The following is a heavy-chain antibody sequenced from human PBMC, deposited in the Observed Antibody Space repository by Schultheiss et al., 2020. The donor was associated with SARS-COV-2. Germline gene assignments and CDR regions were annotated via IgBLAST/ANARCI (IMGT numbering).Heavy chain of an antibody. CDR3: ARKLGYCSSTSCYGGWFDP. D-gene: IGHD2-2*01. Sequence: GGSLRLSCAASGFTFSSYAMSWVRQAPGKGLEWVSAISGSGGSTYYADSVKGRFTISRDNSKNTLYLQMNSLRAEDTAVYYCARKLGYCSSTSCYGGWFDPWGQGTLVTVSS. V-gene: IGHV3-23*01. CDR1: GFTFSSYA. CDR2: ISGSGGST. J-gene: IGHJ5*02.